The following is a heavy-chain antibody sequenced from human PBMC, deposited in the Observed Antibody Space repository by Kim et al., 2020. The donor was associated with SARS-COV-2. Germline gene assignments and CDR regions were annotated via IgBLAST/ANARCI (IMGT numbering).Heavy chain of an antibody. CDR2: INNVATSS. J-gene: IGHJ4*02. D-gene: IGHD3-9*01. V-gene: IGHV3-74*01. CDR1: GFTFSSYW. Sequence: GGSLRLSCAASGFTFSSYWMHWVRQVPGKGLVWVSHINNVATSSSHADFVKGRFTISRDNAKNRLYLHMNSLRAEDTAVYYCVRGYYEILTTTNPFFDLWGRGTLVTVSS. CDR3: VRGYYEILTTTNPFFDL.